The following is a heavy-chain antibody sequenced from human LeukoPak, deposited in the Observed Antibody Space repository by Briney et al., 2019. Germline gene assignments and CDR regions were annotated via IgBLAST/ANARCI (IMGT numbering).Heavy chain of an antibody. CDR3: VRGGYYYGMDV. CDR1: GFTFSSYW. CDR2: IKQDGSEK. J-gene: IGHJ6*02. D-gene: IGHD3-10*01. Sequence: GGSLRLSCAASGFTFSSYWMSWVRQAPGKGLEWVANIKQDGSEKHYVDSVKGRFTISRDNAKNSLYLQMNSLRAEDTAVYYCVRGGYYYGMDVWGQGTTVTVSS. V-gene: IGHV3-7*03.